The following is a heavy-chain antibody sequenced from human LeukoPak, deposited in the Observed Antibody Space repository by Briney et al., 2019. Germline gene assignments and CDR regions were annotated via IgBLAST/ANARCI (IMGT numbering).Heavy chain of an antibody. CDR1: GFTFDDYA. V-gene: IGHV3-9*01. Sequence: GRSLRLSCAASGFTFDDYAMHWVRQAPGKGLEWVSGISWNSGSIGYADSVKGRFTISRDNAKNSLYLQMNSLRAEDTALYYCAKSPSSSLAFDIWGQGTMVTVSS. J-gene: IGHJ3*02. D-gene: IGHD6-13*01. CDR3: AKSPSSSLAFDI. CDR2: ISWNSGSI.